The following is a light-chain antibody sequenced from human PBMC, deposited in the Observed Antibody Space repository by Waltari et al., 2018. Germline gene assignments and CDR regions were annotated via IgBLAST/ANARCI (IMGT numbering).Light chain of an antibody. Sequence: QLVLTQSPSASASLGASVKLTCTLCSGHSSNIIAWLQQQPKKGPRFLMKVNSDGSHSKGDEIPDRFAGSSSGGGRYLTISSLQSEDEADYYCQTGGHGTGVFGGGTKLTVL. CDR3: QTGGHGTGV. CDR2: VNSDGSH. V-gene: IGLV4-69*01. CDR1: SGHSSNI. J-gene: IGLJ3*02.